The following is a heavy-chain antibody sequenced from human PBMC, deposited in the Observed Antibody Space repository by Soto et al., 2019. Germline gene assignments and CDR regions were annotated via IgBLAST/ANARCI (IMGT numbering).Heavy chain of an antibody. J-gene: IGHJ4*02. V-gene: IGHV3-23*01. Sequence: EVQLLESGGGLVQPGGSLRLSCAASGFTFRSYAMSWVRRAPGKGLEWVAAISGSGGSTYYADSVKGRFTISRDTSKNTLYLQMNSLRAEDTAVYYCAKDIAGSGWYYFDYWGQGTLVTVSS. D-gene: IGHD6-19*01. CDR2: ISGSGGST. CDR1: GFTFRSYA. CDR3: AKDIAGSGWYYFDY.